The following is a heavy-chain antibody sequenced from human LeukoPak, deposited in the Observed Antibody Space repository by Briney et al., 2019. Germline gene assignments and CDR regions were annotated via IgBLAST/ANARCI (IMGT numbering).Heavy chain of an antibody. V-gene: IGHV1-69*13. CDR3: ARNAVPDRPFSGMDV. J-gene: IGHJ6*04. Sequence: SVKVSCTASGGTFSSYAISRVRQAPGQGLEWMGGIIPIFGTANYAQKFQGRVTITADESTSTAYMELSSLRSEDTAVYYCARNAVPDRPFSGMDVWGKGTTVTVSS. CDR1: GGTFSSYA. CDR2: IIPIFGTA. D-gene: IGHD2-2*01.